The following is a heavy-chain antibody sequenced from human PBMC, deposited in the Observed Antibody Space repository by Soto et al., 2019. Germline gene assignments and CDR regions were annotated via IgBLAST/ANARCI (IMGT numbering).Heavy chain of an antibody. CDR1: GGTFSSYA. V-gene: IGHV1-69*05. Sequence: SVKVSCKASGGTFSSYAISWVRQAPGQGLEWMGGTIPIFGTANYAQKLQGRVTMTTDTSTSTAYMELRSLRSDDTAVYYCARGWYYYDSSGYYDFDYWGQGALVTVSS. CDR2: TIPIFGTA. D-gene: IGHD3-22*01. J-gene: IGHJ4*02. CDR3: ARGWYYYDSSGYYDFDY.